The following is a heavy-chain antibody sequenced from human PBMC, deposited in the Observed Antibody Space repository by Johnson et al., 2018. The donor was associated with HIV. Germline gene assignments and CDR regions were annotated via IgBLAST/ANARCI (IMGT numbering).Heavy chain of an antibody. CDR3: AGAHLIFPKNAFDI. CDR1: GFTFSSFW. Sequence: VHLVESGGGLVQPGGSLRLSCTASGFTFSSFWMTWVRQAPGKGLEWVANINVDGSQTYYLDSVQGRFTISRDNVNISVFLLLNSLRVEDTAVYFCAGAHLIFPKNAFDIWGQGTMVTVSS. V-gene: IGHV3-7*04. J-gene: IGHJ3*02. CDR2: INVDGSQT. D-gene: IGHD3-3*02.